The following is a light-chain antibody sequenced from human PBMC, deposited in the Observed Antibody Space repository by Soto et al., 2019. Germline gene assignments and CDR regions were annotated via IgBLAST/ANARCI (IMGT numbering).Light chain of an antibody. Sequence: DIQMTQSPSSLSASVGDRVTITCRASQSSSNYLNWYQQKPGKAPKLLIYAASSLQSGVPSRFRGSGSGTDFTLTISNLQPEDFASYYCQQSYRTPYTFGQGTKLEIK. CDR3: QQSYRTPYT. V-gene: IGKV1-39*01. CDR1: QSSSNY. CDR2: AAS. J-gene: IGKJ2*01.